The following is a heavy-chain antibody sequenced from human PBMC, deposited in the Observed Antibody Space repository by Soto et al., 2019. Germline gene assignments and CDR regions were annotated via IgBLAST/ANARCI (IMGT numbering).Heavy chain of an antibody. D-gene: IGHD2-2*01. CDR1: GFSITGNGEG. CDR2: IYWADDK. V-gene: IGHV2-5*02. Sequence: GSGPTLVNPTQTLTLTCTFSGFSITGNGEGVGWIRQPPGKALEWLALIYWADDKRYSPSLRNRLTITLDNSKDQVILTMTDMGPADTATYYCAHGYVQLLATFHYFDSWGQGTQVTVSS. J-gene: IGHJ4*02. CDR3: AHGYVQLLATFHYFDS.